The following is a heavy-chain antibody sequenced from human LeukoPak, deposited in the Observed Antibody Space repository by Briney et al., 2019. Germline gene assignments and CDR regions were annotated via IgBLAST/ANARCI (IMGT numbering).Heavy chain of an antibody. CDR1: GGSLRSYY. D-gene: IGHD3-10*01. CDR3: ARTNYYGSGSYYPDL. Sequence: SETLSLTCTVSGGSLRSYYWSWIRQPPGKGLEWIGFIYHSGGTDYNPSLKSRGTISVDTSKNQFSLKLSSVTAADTAVYYCARTNYYGSGSYYPDLWGQGTLVTVSS. V-gene: IGHV4-59*08. CDR2: IYHSGGT. J-gene: IGHJ5*02.